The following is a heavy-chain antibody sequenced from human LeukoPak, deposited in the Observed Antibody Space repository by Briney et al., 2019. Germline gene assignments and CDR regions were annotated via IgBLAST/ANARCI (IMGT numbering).Heavy chain of an antibody. CDR3: ARGPISTGGMDV. D-gene: IGHD2-2*01. CDR2: SDPSDSYT. V-gene: IGHV5-10-1*01. Sequence: GESLRISCQGSGYSFTSYWISWVRQMPGKGLEWMGRSDPSDSYTNYSPSFQGHVTISADKSISTAYLQSSSLKASDTAMYYCARGPISTGGMDVWGQGTTVTVSS. CDR1: GYSFTSYW. J-gene: IGHJ6*02.